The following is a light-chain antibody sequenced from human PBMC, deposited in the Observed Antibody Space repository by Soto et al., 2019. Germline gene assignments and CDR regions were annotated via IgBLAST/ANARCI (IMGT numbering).Light chain of an antibody. Sequence: EIVLTQSPATLSLSPGERAALSYRTSQNVSTSLDWYQQKPGQAPRLLIYDASKRAIGTPARISGSGSGTDFTLTISSLEPEDFAVYYCQQCTNWPPLTFGGGTKVVMK. CDR2: DAS. CDR1: QNVSTS. CDR3: QQCTNWPPLT. V-gene: IGKV3-11*01. J-gene: IGKJ4*01.